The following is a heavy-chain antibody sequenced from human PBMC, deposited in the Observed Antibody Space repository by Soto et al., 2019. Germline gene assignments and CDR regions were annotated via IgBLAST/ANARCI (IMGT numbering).Heavy chain of an antibody. J-gene: IGHJ4*02. Sequence: VQLVESGGGVVQPGRSLRLSCAASGFTFSEYAMPWVRQAPGKGLEWVAVVSPAGRNTHYADSVKGRFTISRDRSKNTVYLEMSSLGADDTADYYCSKGGRQWLVTSDFNYWGQGALVTGSS. CDR1: GFTFSEYA. D-gene: IGHD6-19*01. V-gene: IGHV3-30*18. CDR2: VSPAGRNT. CDR3: SKGGRQWLVTSDFNY.